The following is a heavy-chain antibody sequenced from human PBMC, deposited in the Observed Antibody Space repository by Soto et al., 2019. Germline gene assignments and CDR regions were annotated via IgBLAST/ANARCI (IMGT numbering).Heavy chain of an antibody. CDR3: AREKTSDGMDV. CDR2: MNPNSGNT. Sequence: QVQLVQSGAEVKKPGASVKVSCKASGYTFTSYDINWVRQAPGQGLEWMGWMNPNSGNTGYAQKFQGRVTMTRNTSISTASMDLSSLRSGDPAVYYCAREKTSDGMDVVGQGTTVTVSS. V-gene: IGHV1-8*01. J-gene: IGHJ6*02. CDR1: GYTFTSYD.